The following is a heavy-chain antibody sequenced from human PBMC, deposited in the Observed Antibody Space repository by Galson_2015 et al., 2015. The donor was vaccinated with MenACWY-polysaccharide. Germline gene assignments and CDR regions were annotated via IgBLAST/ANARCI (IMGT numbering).Heavy chain of an antibody. D-gene: IGHD6-13*01. V-gene: IGHV3-30*02. CDR3: AKGGRAAAPPSLFDY. Sequence: SCKASGYTFSSYGMHWVRQAPGKGLEWVAFIRYDGSNKYYADSVKGRFTISRDNSKNTLYLQMNSLRAEDTAVYYCAKGGRAAAPPSLFDYWGQGTLVTVSS. CDR1: GYTFSSYG. CDR2: IRYDGSNK. J-gene: IGHJ4*02.